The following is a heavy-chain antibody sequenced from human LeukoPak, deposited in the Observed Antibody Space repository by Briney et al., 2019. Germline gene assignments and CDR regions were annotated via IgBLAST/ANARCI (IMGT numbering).Heavy chain of an antibody. CDR3: ARGPVAPMTNWFDP. V-gene: IGHV1-3*03. D-gene: IGHD2-15*01. CDR1: GYTFTSYA. CDR2: INAGNGNT. Sequence: ASVKVSCKASGYTFTSYAMHWVRQAPGQRLEWMGWINAGNGNTKYSQEFQGRVTITRDTSASTAYMELSSLRSEDMAVYYCARGPVAPMTNWFDPWGQGTLVTVSS. J-gene: IGHJ5*02.